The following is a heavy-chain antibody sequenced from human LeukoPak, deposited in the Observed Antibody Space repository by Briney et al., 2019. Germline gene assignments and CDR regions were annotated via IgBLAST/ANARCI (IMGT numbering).Heavy chain of an antibody. J-gene: IGHJ4*02. V-gene: IGHV4-30-4*01. CDR3: ARGARSGSYNFDY. CDR2: IYDSGST. D-gene: IGHD1-26*01. CDR1: GASIRSGDYY. Sequence: SETLSLTCTVSGASIRSGDYYWSWIRQPPGKGLEWIGYIYDSGSTYYNPSLKSRITISVDTSENRFSLKLSSVTATDTAVYYCARGARSGSYNFDYWGQGTLVTVSS.